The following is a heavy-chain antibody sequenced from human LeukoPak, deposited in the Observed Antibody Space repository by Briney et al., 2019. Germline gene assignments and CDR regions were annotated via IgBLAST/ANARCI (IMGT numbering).Heavy chain of an antibody. J-gene: IGHJ4*02. CDR3: ATYAGLSSWYSGV. Sequence: GGSLRLSCAASGFTFSSYAMSWIRQAPGKGLEWVSAISSSGGSTYYADSVKGRFTISRDNSKNTLYLQMNSLRAEDTAVYYCATYAGLSSWYSGVWGQGTLVTVSS. CDR1: GFTFSSYA. CDR2: ISSSGGST. D-gene: IGHD6-13*01. V-gene: IGHV3-23*01.